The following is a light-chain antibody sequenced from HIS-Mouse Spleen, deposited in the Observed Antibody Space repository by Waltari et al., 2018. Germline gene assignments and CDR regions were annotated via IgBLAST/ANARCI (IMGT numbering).Light chain of an antibody. Sequence: SYELTQPPSVSVSPGQTASITCSGDQLGDKYACWYQQKPGQSPVLVIYQDRKRPSGDPERISGSNLGNTATLTISGTQAMDEADYYCQAWDSSTANVVFGGGTKLTVL. CDR2: QDR. CDR1: QLGDKY. CDR3: QAWDSSTANVV. V-gene: IGLV3-1*01. J-gene: IGLJ2*01.